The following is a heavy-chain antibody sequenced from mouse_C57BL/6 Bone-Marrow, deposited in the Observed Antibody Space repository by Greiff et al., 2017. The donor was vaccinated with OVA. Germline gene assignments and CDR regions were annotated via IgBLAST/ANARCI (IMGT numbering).Heavy chain of an antibody. CDR1: GYAFTNYL. CDR2: INPGSGGT. V-gene: IGHV1-54*01. Sequence: VQLQESGAELVRPGTSVKVSCKASGYAFTNYLIEWVKQRPGQGLEWIGVINPGSGGTNYNEKFKGKATLTADKSSSTAYMQLSSLTSEDSAVYFCARRYFDVWGTGTTVTVSS. CDR3: ARRYFDV. J-gene: IGHJ1*03.